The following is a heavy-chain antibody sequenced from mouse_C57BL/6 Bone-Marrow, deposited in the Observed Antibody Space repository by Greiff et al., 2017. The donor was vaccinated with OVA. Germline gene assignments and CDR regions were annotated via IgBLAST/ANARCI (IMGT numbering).Heavy chain of an antibody. CDR1: GYTFTSYW. CDR3: ARGRGYYAMDY. CDR2: IHPNSGST. D-gene: IGHD3-3*01. V-gene: IGHV1-64*01. J-gene: IGHJ4*01. Sequence: VQLQPPGAELVKPGASVQLSCHASGYTFTSYWMHWVKQRPGQGLEWIGMIHPNSGSTNYNEKFKSKATLTVDKSSSTAYMQLSSLTSEDSAVYYCARGRGYYAMDYWGQGTSVTVSS.